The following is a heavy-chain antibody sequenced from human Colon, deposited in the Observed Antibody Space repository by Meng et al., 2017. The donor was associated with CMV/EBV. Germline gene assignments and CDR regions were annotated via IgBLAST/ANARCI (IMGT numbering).Heavy chain of an antibody. CDR2: LQSAGST. D-gene: IGHD5-18*01. CDR3: ARVGADTALAFDY. J-gene: IGHJ4*02. V-gene: IGHV3-53*01. Sequence: GESLKISCAASGFTFSSYAMIWVRQAPGKGLEWVSVLQSAGSTYYADSVKGRFIISRDKFKNTLYLQMNSMRADDTAVYYCARVGADTALAFDYWGQGTLVTVSS. CDR1: GFTFSSYA.